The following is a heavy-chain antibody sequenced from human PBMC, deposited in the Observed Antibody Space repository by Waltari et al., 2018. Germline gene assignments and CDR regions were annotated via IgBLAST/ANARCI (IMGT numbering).Heavy chain of an antibody. V-gene: IGHV3-53*04. Sequence: EVRLVESGGGLVQPGEFLRLSCAASGFSVSTNYMSWVRQAPGKGLEWVSVIYTSGDVYYADSVKGRFTISRDIFKNTLYLQMNSLRNEDTAVYYCARTPYTSGWPGNFDYWGQGTLGTVSS. CDR1: GFSVSTNY. CDR2: IYTSGDV. CDR3: ARTPYTSGWPGNFDY. D-gene: IGHD6-25*01. J-gene: IGHJ4*02.